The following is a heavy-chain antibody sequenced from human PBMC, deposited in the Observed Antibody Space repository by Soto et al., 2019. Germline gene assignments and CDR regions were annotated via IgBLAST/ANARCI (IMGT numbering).Heavy chain of an antibody. CDR2: IYYSGST. Sequence: SETLSLTCTVSGGSISSSSYYWGWIRQPPGKGLEWIGSIYYSGSTYYNPSLKSRVTISVDTSKNQFSLKLSSVTAADTAVYYCARAPVATASSYYFDYWGQGTLVTVSS. D-gene: IGHD2-15*01. J-gene: IGHJ4*02. CDR1: GGSISSSSYY. CDR3: ARAPVATASSYYFDY. V-gene: IGHV4-39*01.